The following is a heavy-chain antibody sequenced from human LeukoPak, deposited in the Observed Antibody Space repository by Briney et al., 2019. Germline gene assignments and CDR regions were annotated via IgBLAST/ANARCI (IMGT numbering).Heavy chain of an antibody. J-gene: IGHJ3*02. Sequence: PSETLSLTCTVSGGSISSYYWSWIRQPPGKGLEWIGYIYYSGSTNYNPSLKSRVTTSVDTSKNRFSLKLSSVTAADTAVYYCASEASGSYFDIWGQGTMVTVSS. D-gene: IGHD1-26*01. CDR2: IYYSGST. CDR1: GGSISSYY. CDR3: ASEASGSYFDI. V-gene: IGHV4-59*01.